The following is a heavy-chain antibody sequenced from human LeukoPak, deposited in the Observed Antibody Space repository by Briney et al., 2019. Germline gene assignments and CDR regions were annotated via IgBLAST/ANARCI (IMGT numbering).Heavy chain of an antibody. V-gene: IGHV1-2*02. CDR1: GYTFTGYY. CDR2: INPNSGGT. D-gene: IGHD6-6*01. CDR3: ARDQAALAARPFDY. J-gene: IGHJ4*02. Sequence: GASVKVSCKASGYTFTGYYMHWVRQAPGQGLEWMGWINPNSGGTSYPQKFQGRVTMTRDTSISTAYMELSRLRSDDTAVYYCARDQAALAARPFDYWGQGTLVTVSS.